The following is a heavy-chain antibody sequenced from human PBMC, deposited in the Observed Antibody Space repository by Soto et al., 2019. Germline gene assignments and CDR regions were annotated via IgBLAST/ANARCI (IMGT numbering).Heavy chain of an antibody. D-gene: IGHD4-17*01. J-gene: IGHJ4*02. CDR1: GYSFTGYW. CDR2: IYPGDSDT. Sequence: SCKGSGYSFTGYWIGWVRQMPGKGLEWMGIIYPGDSDTRYSPSFQGQVTISADKSISTAYLLWSSLKASDTAMYYCARPAPTEHFDYCGQGTLVTVS. CDR3: ARPAPTEHFDY. V-gene: IGHV5-51*01.